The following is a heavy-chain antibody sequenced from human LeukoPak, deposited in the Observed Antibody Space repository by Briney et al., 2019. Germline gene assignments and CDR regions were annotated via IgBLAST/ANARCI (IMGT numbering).Heavy chain of an antibody. CDR2: INHSGST. D-gene: IGHD3-22*01. J-gene: IGHJ4*02. CDR1: GGSFSGYY. CDR3: ARDRGYDSSVSDY. V-gene: IGHV4-34*01. Sequence: SETLSLTCAVYGGSFSGYYWSWIRQPPGKGLEWIGEINHSGSTNYNPSLKSRVTISVDTSKNQFSLKLSSVTAADTAVYYCARDRGYDSSVSDYWGQGTLVTVSS.